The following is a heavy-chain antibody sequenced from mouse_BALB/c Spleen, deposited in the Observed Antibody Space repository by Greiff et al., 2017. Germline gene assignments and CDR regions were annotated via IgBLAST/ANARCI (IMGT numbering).Heavy chain of an antibody. CDR3: ASSTRDKAGYAMDY. J-gene: IGHJ4*01. D-gene: IGHD3-3*01. CDR1: GYTFTSYW. Sequence: VQLQQSGAELARPGASVKLSCKASGYTFTSYWMQWVKQRPGQGLEWIGAIYPGDGDTRYTQKFKGKATLTADKASSTAYMQLSSLTSEDSAVYDCASSTRDKAGYAMDYWGQGTSVTVSS. CDR2: IYPGDGDT. V-gene: IGHV1-87*01.